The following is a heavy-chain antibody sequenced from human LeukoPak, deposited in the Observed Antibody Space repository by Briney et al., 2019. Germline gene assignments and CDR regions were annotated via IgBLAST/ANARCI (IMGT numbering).Heavy chain of an antibody. J-gene: IGHJ4*02. Sequence: SETLSLTCTVSGGSISSYYWSWIRQPPGKRLEWIGHIYYSGSTNYNPSLKSRVTISVDTSKNQFSLKLSSVTAADTAVYYCAGRSSIWSGYQDTLYYFDSWGQGTLVTVSS. CDR2: IYYSGST. CDR1: GGSISSYY. CDR3: AGRSSIWSGYQDTLYYFDS. D-gene: IGHD3-3*01. V-gene: IGHV4-59*01.